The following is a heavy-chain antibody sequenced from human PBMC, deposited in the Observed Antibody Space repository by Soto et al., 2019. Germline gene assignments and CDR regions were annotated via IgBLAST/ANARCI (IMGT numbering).Heavy chain of an antibody. CDR1: GFTFSSYA. D-gene: IGHD6-19*01. J-gene: IGHJ4*02. V-gene: IGHV3-30-3*01. CDR3: ARVPVAGQGLFFDY. CDR2: ISYDGSNK. Sequence: PGGSLRLSCAASGFTFSSYAMHWVRQAPGKGLEWVAVISYDGSNKYYADSVKGRFTISRDNSKNTLYLQMNSLRAEDTAVYYCARVPVAGQGLFFDYWGQGTLVTVSS.